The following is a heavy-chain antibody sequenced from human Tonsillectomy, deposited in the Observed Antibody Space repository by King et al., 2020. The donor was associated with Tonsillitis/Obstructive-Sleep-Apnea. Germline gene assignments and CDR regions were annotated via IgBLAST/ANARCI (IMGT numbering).Heavy chain of an antibody. V-gene: IGHV3-66*01. D-gene: IGHD3-16*01. J-gene: IGHJ6*03. CDR2: IHSDDST. CDR1: GFTVSSNY. Sequence: VQLVESGGGLVQPGGSLRLSCAASGFTVSSNYMNWVRQAPGKGLEWVSIIHSDDSTYYADSVKGRFTISRDNSNNTMYFPMNTLRAEDTAVYYCAKTGGARHYYYMAVWGKGTTVTVSS. CDR3: AKTGGARHYYYMAV.